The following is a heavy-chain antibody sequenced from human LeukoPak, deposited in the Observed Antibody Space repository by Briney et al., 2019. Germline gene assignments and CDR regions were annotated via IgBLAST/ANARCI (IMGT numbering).Heavy chain of an antibody. CDR2: IIPIFGTA. CDR3: ASRLYCSNTRCRNFPFAY. J-gene: IGHJ4*02. D-gene: IGHD2-2*01. Sequence: VASVKVSCKASGGTFSSYAINWVRQAHGQGLEWMGGIIPIFGTANYAQKFQERVTITADESTSTAYMELSSLRSEDTAIYYCASRLYCSNTRCRNFPFAYWGQGTLVTVSS. V-gene: IGHV1-69*01. CDR1: GGTFSSYA.